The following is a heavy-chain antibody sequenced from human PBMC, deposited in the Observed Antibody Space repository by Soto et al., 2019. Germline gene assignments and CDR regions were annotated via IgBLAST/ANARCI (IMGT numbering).Heavy chain of an antibody. CDR3: ARDYYGDYTH. V-gene: IGHV3-53*01. D-gene: IGHD4-17*01. Sequence: QLVESGGGLIQPGGSLRLSCTASGFTVRSNYMSWVRQAPGKGLEWVSVIYSGGSTYYGDSVKGRFTISTDNSKNTLYLQMHSLRAEDTAVYYCARDYYGDYTHWGQGTLVTVSS. CDR2: IYSGGST. J-gene: IGHJ4*02. CDR1: GFTVRSNY.